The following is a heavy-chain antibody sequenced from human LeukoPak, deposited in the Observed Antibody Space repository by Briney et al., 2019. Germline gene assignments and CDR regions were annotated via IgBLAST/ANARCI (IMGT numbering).Heavy chain of an antibody. V-gene: IGHV4-59*08. J-gene: IGHJ6*02. CDR1: GGSISSYY. Sequence: SETLSLTCTVSGGSISSYYWSWIRQPPGKGPEWIGYIYYSGSTNYNPPLKSRVTISVDTSKNQFSLKLSSVTAADTAVYYCARRPGGVVGASFYYGMDVWGQGTTVTVSS. D-gene: IGHD2-15*01. CDR2: IYYSGST. CDR3: ARRPGGVVGASFYYGMDV.